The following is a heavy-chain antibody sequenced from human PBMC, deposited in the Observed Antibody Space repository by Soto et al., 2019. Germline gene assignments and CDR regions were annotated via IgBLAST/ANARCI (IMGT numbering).Heavy chain of an antibody. CDR3: ARDTGYTFGSLNY. Sequence: HVALVQSGADVKNPGASVTISCKASGYTFTDYALHWVRQAPGQRLEWMGWMNHGVGNTLYSQKFQGRITITRDTSASTDYMELNSLKSEDTAIYYCARDTGYTFGSLNYWGPGTLVTVSS. CDR1: GYTFTDYA. J-gene: IGHJ4*02. V-gene: IGHV1-3*01. CDR2: MNHGVGNT. D-gene: IGHD5-18*01.